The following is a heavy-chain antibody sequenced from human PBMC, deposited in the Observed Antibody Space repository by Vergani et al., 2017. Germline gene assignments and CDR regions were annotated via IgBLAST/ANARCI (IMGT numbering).Heavy chain of an antibody. V-gene: IGHV3-23*04. J-gene: IGHJ4*02. CDR1: GFALNRHA. Sequence: VQLVESGGGVVQPGTSLRLSCVVSGFALNRHAMYWVRQAPGKGLEWVSAISGSGGSTYYADSVKGRFTISRDNSKNTLYLQMNSLRAEDTAVYYCAKSYDFWSGYYTDYWGQGTLVTVSS. CDR3: AKSYDFWSGYYTDY. CDR2: ISGSGGST. D-gene: IGHD3-3*01.